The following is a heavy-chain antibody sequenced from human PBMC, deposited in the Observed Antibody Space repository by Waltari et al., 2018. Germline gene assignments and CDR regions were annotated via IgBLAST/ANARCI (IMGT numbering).Heavy chain of an antibody. Sequence: QVQLQESGPGLVKPSETLSLTCAVSGYSISSGYYWGWIRQPPGKGLEWIGYIYYSGSTNYNPSLKSRVTISVDTSKNQFSLKLSSVTAADTAVYYCARFGRSALDYWGQGTLVTVSS. D-gene: IGHD3-16*01. CDR3: ARFGRSALDY. CDR1: GYSISSGYY. CDR2: IYYSGST. J-gene: IGHJ4*02. V-gene: IGHV4-38-2*01.